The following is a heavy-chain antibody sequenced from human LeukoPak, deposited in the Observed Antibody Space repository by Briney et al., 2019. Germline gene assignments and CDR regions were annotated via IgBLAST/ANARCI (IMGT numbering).Heavy chain of an antibody. CDR3: ARSPSIAAAFFGG. V-gene: IGHV4-61*05. CDR1: GYSISSGYY. D-gene: IGHD6-13*01. J-gene: IGHJ4*02. Sequence: SETLSLTCTVSGYSISSGYYWGWIRQPPGKGLEWIGYIYYTGSTNYNPSLKSRITISVDTSKNQFSLKLSSVTAADTAVYYCARSPSIAAAFFGGWGQGTLVTVSS. CDR2: IYYTGST.